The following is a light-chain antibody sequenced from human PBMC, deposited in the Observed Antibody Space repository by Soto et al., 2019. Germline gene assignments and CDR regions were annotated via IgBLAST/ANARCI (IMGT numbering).Light chain of an antibody. CDR3: SSYAGSNNLG. CDR1: SSDIGCYDF. J-gene: IGLJ2*01. Sequence: QSALTQPPSASGSPGQSVTISCTGSSSDIGCYDFVSWYQQHPGKAPKLMIFEVTKRPSGVPDRFSGSKSGNTASLTVSGLQADDEADYYCSSYAGSNNLGFGGGTKLTVL. CDR2: EVT. V-gene: IGLV2-8*01.